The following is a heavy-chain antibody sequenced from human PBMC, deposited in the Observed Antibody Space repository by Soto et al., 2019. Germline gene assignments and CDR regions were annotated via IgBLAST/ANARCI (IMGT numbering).Heavy chain of an antibody. Sequence: LRLSCVASGFTFSTYGMTWVSQAPGKGLEWLSSISDSGHYIYYADSVKGRFTSSRDNTTNSLFLQMNSLRGEDTAVHHCARSGLSLPYSATPWFDPWGHGTPIT. V-gene: IGHV3-21*01. CDR1: GFTFSTYG. CDR2: ISDSGHYI. CDR3: ARSGLSLPYSATPWFDP. D-gene: IGHD3-22*01. J-gene: IGHJ5*02.